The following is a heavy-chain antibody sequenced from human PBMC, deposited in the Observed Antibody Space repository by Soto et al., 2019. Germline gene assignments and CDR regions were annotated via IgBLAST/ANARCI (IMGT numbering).Heavy chain of an antibody. J-gene: IGHJ4*02. CDR1: GFTFTNYA. Sequence: QVQLVESGGGVVQPGRSLRLSCAASGFTFTNYAMRWVRQAPGKWLAWVAFLSYDGSNEYYADSVKGRFTISRDDSKHTLLLQMNSLRAEDTAVYYCASDGLPYWGGGSCYYLAYWGRGTLVTVSS. CDR2: LSYDGSNE. CDR3: ASDGLPYWGGGSCYYLAY. D-gene: IGHD2-15*01. V-gene: IGHV3-30-3*01.